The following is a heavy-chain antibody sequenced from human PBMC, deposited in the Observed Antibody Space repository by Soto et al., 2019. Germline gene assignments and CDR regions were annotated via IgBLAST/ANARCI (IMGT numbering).Heavy chain of an antibody. CDR1: GFTFSSYG. D-gene: IGHD6-19*01. CDR2: ISYDGSNK. J-gene: IGHJ1*01. V-gene: IGHV3-30*18. Sequence: QVQLVESGGGVVQPGRSLRLSCAASGFTFSSYGMHWVRQAPGKGLEWVAVISYDGSNKYYADSVKGRFTISRDNSKNTLYLQMNSLRAEDTAVYYCANEQGIAVAGTVYFQHWGQGTLVTVSS. CDR3: ANEQGIAVAGTVYFQH.